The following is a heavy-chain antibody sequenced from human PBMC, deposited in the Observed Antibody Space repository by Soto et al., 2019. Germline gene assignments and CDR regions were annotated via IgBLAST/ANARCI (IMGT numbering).Heavy chain of an antibody. V-gene: IGHV2-5*02. CDR1: AFSLSTGGVG. D-gene: IGHD2-21*02. CDR2: IYWDDDK. J-gene: IGHJ6*02. Sequence: QITLKESGPTLVKPTQTLTLTCTFSAFSLSTGGVGVGWIRQPPGKALEWLALIYWDDDKRYSPSLRSRLTITKKPSKNQVVLTMTNMAPVDTATYYCIQSRCGGDCLQSYASYYYYGMDVWGQGTTVTVSS. CDR3: IQSRCGGDCLQSYASYYYYGMDV.